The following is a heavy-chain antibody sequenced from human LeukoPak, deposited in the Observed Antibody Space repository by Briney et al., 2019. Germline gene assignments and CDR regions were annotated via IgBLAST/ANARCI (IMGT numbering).Heavy chain of an antibody. J-gene: IGHJ5*02. CDR3: ARGEGDLYSGYFNWFDP. V-gene: IGHV3-53*01. D-gene: IGHD5-12*01. CDR2: IYSGGST. Sequence: GGSLRLSCAASGFTVSSNYMSWVRQAPGKGLEWVSVIYSGGSTYHPDSVKGRFTTSRDNSKNTLYLQMNSLRTEDTAVYYCARGEGDLYSGYFNWFDPWGQGTLVTVSS. CDR1: GFTVSSNY.